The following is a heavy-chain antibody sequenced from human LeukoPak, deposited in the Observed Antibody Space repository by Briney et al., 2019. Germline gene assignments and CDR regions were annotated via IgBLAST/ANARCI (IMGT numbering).Heavy chain of an antibody. Sequence: GASVKVSCKASGNSLNNYHMHWVRQAPGQGLEWLGIIRPSGDGPSYAQKFQGRVTMTRDMSTSTVYMELSSLTSDDTAVYYCGRDPTYRNYFDSWGQGTPVTVSS. CDR3: GRDPTYRNYFDS. V-gene: IGHV1-46*02. D-gene: IGHD1-1*01. CDR1: GNSLNNYH. CDR2: IRPSGDGP. J-gene: IGHJ4*02.